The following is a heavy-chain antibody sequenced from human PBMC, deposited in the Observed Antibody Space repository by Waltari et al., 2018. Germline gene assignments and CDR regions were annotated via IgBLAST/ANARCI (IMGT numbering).Heavy chain of an antibody. Sequence: EVQLLESGGGLVQPGGSLRLSCAASGFTFSSYAMRWVRQAPGKGLEWVSALRGSGGSTSYADSVKGRFTISRDNSKNTLYLQMNSLRAEDTAVYYCAKGSIAAAGTFDYWGQGTLVTVSS. V-gene: IGHV3-23*01. D-gene: IGHD6-13*01. CDR1: GFTFSSYA. CDR3: AKGSIAAAGTFDY. J-gene: IGHJ4*02. CDR2: LRGSGGST.